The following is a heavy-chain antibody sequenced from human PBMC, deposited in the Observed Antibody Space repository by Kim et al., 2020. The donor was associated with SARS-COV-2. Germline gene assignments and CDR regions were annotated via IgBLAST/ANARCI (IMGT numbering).Heavy chain of an antibody. CDR2: INHSGST. CDR3: ARSVSYSRSSGSYYYFDY. CDR1: GGSFSGYY. J-gene: IGHJ4*02. V-gene: IGHV4-34*01. Sequence: SETLSLTCAVYGGSFSGYYWSWIRQPPGKGLEWIGEINHSGSTNYNPSLKSRVTISVDTSKNQFSLKLSSVTAADTAVYYCARSVSYSRSSGSYYYFDYWGQGTLVTVSS. D-gene: IGHD3-10*01.